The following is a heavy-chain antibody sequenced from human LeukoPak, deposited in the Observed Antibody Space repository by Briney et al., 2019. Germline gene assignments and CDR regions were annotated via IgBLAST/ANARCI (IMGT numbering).Heavy chain of an antibody. V-gene: IGHV3-23*01. J-gene: IGHJ6*02. CDR1: GSIPFNSYS. D-gene: IGHD3-10*01. CDR2: ITSSGETT. CDR3: ARGNYGSGSNYYYGLDV. Sequence: GGSLRLSCAASGSIPFNSYSMSWVRQAPGKGLEWVSAITSSGETTYYADSVKGRFTISRDNYKNTLSLQMNSLRAEDTAMYYCARGNYGSGSNYYYGLDVWGQGTTVTVSS.